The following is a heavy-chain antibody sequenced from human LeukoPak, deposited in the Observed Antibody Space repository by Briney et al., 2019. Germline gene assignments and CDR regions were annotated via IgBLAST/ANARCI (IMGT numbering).Heavy chain of an antibody. CDR2: ISSSGCTI. V-gene: IGHV3-48*03. D-gene: IGHD3-16*01. J-gene: IGHJ4*02. CDR3: ARHDGY. Sequence: QPGGPLRLSCAASGFTFSSYEMNWVRQAPGKGLEWVSYISSSGCTIYYADSVKGRFTISRDNAKNSLYLQMNSLRADDTSVYYCARHDGYWGQGTLVTVSS. CDR1: GFTFSSYE.